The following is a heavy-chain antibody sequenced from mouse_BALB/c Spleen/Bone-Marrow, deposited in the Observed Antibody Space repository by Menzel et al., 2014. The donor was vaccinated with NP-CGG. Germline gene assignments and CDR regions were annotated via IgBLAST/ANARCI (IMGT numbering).Heavy chain of an antibody. CDR3: ARSPYYGNYFDY. V-gene: IGHV1-67*01. D-gene: IGHD2-10*01. J-gene: IGHJ2*01. CDR2: ISTYYDNT. Sequence: QVQLKQSGPELVRPGESVKISCKGSGYTFTDYAMHWVKQSHAKSLEWIGVISTYYDNTNYNQKFKGKATMTVDKSSSTAYMELARLTSEDSAIYYCARSPYYGNYFDYWGQGTTLTVSS. CDR1: GYTFTDYA.